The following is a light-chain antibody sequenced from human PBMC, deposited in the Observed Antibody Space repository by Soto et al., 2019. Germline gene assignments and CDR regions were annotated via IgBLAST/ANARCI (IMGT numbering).Light chain of an antibody. Sequence: IEMTNTPSTLSASVGDRVTITGLSCQTISSWLAWYQQKPGKAPKLLIYKASTLKSGVPSRFSGSGSGTEFTLTISSLQPDDFATYYCQHYNIYSEAFGQGTNVDI. CDR3: QHYNIYSEA. V-gene: IGKV1-5*03. CDR1: QTISSW. CDR2: KAS. J-gene: IGKJ1*01.